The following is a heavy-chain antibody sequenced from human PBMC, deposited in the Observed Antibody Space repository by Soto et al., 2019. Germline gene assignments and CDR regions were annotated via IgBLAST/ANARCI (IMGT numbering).Heavy chain of an antibody. Sequence: PGESLKISCKGSGYSFTSYWIGWVRQMPGKGLECMGRIDPTDSYTDYGPSFEGHVTMSVDRSINTAFLEWSSLKASDSSMYYCARLTLAQDSSGYHIFDYWGQGTLVTVSS. J-gene: IGHJ4*02. V-gene: IGHV5-10-1*01. CDR2: IDPTDSYT. CDR1: GYSFTSYW. CDR3: ARLTLAQDSSGYHIFDY. D-gene: IGHD3-22*01.